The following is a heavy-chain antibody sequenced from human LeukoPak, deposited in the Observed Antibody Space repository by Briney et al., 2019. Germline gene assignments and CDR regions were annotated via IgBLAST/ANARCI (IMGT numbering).Heavy chain of an antibody. V-gene: IGHV4-39*01. J-gene: IGHJ6*04. CDR3: ARMPRGPDV. D-gene: IGHD2-2*01. Sequence: SETLSLTCTVSGGSISSSNYYWGWIRQPPGKGLEWIGSIYYSGSTYYNPSLKSRVTISVDTSKNQFSLKLSSVTAADTAVYYCARMPRGPDVWGKGTTVTVSS. CDR2: IYYSGST. CDR1: GGSISSSNYY.